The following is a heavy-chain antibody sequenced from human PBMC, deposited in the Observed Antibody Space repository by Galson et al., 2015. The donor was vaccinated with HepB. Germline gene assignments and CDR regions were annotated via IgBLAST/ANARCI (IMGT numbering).Heavy chain of an antibody. V-gene: IGHV7-4-1*02. J-gene: IGHJ4*02. CDR3: ARSYYDATGYHYRYSY. CDR1: GYTFTTYA. CDR2: INTNTGKP. Sequence: SVKVSCKASGYTFTTYAINWVRQAPGQGLEWMGWINTNTGKPTYAQGFTGRFVFSLDTSVSTAYLQISSLKAEDTGVFYCARSYYDATGYHYRYSYWGQGTLVTVSS. D-gene: IGHD3-22*01.